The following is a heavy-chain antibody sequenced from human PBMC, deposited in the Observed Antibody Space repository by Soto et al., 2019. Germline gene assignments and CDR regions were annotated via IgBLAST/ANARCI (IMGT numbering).Heavy chain of an antibody. CDR2: INHRGST. D-gene: IGHD1-26*01. CDR3: VRDDSPSGSYFY. J-gene: IGHJ4*02. V-gene: IGHV4-4*02. CDR1: GASLSSSRW. Sequence: QVQLQESGPGLVKPSGTLSLTCAVSGASLSSSRWWSWVRQPPGKGLEWIGEINHRGSTNTKPSLKSRVTISVDKSKNQFFRSLTSLTAADTAVYYCVRDDSPSGSYFYWGQGILVTVSS.